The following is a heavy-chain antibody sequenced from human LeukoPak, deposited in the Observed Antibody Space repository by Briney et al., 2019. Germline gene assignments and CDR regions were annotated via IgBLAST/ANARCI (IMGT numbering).Heavy chain of an antibody. CDR1: GGSIRSYF. CDR3: ARDFPSATGAWDRWFDP. Sequence: SETLSLTCSVSGGSIRSYFWSWIRQPPGKGLEWIGHIYSSGSTNFNPSLESRATISVDTSKNQFSLNLNSVTAADTAVYYCARDFPSATGAWDRWFDPWGQGTLVTVSS. J-gene: IGHJ5*02. V-gene: IGHV4-59*01. CDR2: IYSSGST. D-gene: IGHD7-27*01.